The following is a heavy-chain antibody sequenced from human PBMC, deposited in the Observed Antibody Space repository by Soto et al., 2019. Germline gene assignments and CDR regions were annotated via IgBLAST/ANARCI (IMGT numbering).Heavy chain of an antibody. CDR3: AHSPWGAAPDY. CDR1: GFSVSARGLG. Sequence: SGPTLVNPTQTLTLTCTFSGFSVSARGLGVGWIRQPPGKALEWLGIIYWNDDKRYRPSLKSRLTITKDTSKNQVVLTMTNMDPVDTATYYCAHSPWGAAPDYWGQGTPVTVSS. V-gene: IGHV2-5*01. CDR2: IYWNDDK. D-gene: IGHD3-16*01. J-gene: IGHJ4*02.